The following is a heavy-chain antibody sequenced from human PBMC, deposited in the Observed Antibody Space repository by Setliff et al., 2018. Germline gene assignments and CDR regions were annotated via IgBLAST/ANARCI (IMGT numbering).Heavy chain of an antibody. D-gene: IGHD3-3*01. CDR3: ARMSGFQYIDV. J-gene: IGHJ6*03. V-gene: IGHV4-61*09. CDR2: IYTSWST. CDR1: DDSISSRHYY. Sequence: SETLSLTCTVSDDSISSRHYYWSWIRQPAGKGLEWLGQIYTSWSTNHNPSLKGRATLSIDASKRQFSLSLTSVTAEDTAVYYCARMSGFQYIDVWDKGTTVPVSS.